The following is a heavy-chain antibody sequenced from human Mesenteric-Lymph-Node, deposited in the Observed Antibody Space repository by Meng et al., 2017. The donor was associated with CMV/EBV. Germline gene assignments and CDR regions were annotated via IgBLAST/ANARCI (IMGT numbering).Heavy chain of an antibody. Sequence: QVQLQQVGAGLLKPSGTLSLTCAVYGGSFSGYYWSWIRQPPGKGLEWIGEINHSGSTNYNPSLKSRVTISVDTSKNQFSLKLSSVTAADTAVYYCARHQRWLKSEGGFNYWGQGTLVTVSS. CDR3: ARHQRWLKSEGGFNY. D-gene: IGHD4-23*01. J-gene: IGHJ4*02. CDR1: GGSFSGYY. CDR2: INHSGST. V-gene: IGHV4-34*01.